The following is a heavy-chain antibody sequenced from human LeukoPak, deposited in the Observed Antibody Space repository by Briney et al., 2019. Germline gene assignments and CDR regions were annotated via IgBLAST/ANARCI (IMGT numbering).Heavy chain of an antibody. CDR1: GFTFSGSV. J-gene: IGHJ4*02. Sequence: GGSLRLSCVASGFTFSGSVMHWVRQASGKGLEWVGRIRSKADSYATAYAASVKGRFTISRDDSKNTAYLQMNSLRTEDTAVYYCTRLWGDCGGDCYSHDFWGQRALVTVSS. D-gene: IGHD2-21*02. V-gene: IGHV3-73*01. CDR2: IRSKADSYAT. CDR3: TRLWGDCGGDCYSHDF.